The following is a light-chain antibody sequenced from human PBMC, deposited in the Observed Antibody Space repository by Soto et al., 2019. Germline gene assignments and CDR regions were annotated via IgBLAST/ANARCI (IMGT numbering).Light chain of an antibody. CDR3: KAYTTSETYD. Sequence: SVLTQPASVSGSPGQSNTISCTGTNSDVGSYNRVSWYQQPPGTAPKLIIYDVNNRPSGVSYRFSGSKSGNTASLTISGLQAEDVADHYCKAYTTSETYDFGSGTKGTV. CDR1: NSDVGSYNR. J-gene: IGLJ1*01. V-gene: IGLV2-14*01. CDR2: DVN.